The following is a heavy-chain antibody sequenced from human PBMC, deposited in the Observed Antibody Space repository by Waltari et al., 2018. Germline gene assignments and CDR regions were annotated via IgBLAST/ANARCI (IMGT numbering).Heavy chain of an antibody. V-gene: IGHV4-4*07. J-gene: IGHJ6*03. Sequence: QVQLQESGPGLVKPSETLSLTCTVSGGSISSYYWSWIRQPAGKGLEWIGRIYTSGSTHYNPSLKSRVTMSVDTSKNQFSLKLSSVTAADTAVYYCARDLKEYDFWSGYRNYYYMDVWGKGTTVTVSS. D-gene: IGHD3-3*01. CDR2: IYTSGST. CDR1: GGSISSYY. CDR3: ARDLKEYDFWSGYRNYYYMDV.